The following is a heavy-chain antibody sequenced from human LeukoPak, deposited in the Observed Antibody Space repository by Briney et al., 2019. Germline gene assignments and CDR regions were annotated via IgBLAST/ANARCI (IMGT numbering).Heavy chain of an antibody. CDR1: GGSISSSN. CDR2: IYYSGST. Sequence: SETLSLTCTVSGGSISSSNWSWLRQPPGKGPEWIGYIYYSGSTDFHPSLKSRVTISVDTSNNQFSLRLSSVTAADTAVYYCARRKSGTYYFDYWGQGTLVTVSS. V-gene: IGHV4-59*08. J-gene: IGHJ4*02. CDR3: ARRKSGTYYFDY. D-gene: IGHD1-26*01.